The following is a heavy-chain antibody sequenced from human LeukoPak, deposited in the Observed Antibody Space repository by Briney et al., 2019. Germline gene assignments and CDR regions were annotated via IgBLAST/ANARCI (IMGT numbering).Heavy chain of an antibody. CDR2: IYYSGSP. CDR1: GGSISSYY. CDR3: ARVPPIDAFDI. V-gene: IGHV4-59*01. J-gene: IGHJ3*02. Sequence: SETLSLTCTVSGGSISSYYWSWIRQPPGKGLEWIGYIYYSGSPNYNPSLKSRATISVDTSKNQFSLKLSSGTAADTAVYYCARVPPIDAFDIWGQGTMVTLSS.